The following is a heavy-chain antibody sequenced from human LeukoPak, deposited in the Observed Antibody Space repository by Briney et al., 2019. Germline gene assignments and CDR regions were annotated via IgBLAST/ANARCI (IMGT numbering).Heavy chain of an antibody. J-gene: IGHJ4*02. D-gene: IGHD4-17*01. Sequence: GGSLRLSYAASGFTFSSYEMNWVRQAPGKGLEWVSYISYTDNTIYYADSVKGRFTISRDNAKNSLYLQMDSLRVEDTAVYYCARSPGYGDYGHHDYWGQGTLVTVSS. CDR3: ARSPGYGDYGHHDY. V-gene: IGHV3-48*03. CDR1: GFTFSSYE. CDR2: ISYTDNTI.